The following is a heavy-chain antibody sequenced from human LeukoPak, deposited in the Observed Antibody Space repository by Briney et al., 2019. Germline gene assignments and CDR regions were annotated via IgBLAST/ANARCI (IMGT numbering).Heavy chain of an antibody. CDR3: AKRAVTTFSSGFHF. CDR2: ISGIGVAT. V-gene: IGHV3-23*01. J-gene: IGHJ4*02. CDR1: GFTFGSYA. Sequence: GGSLRLSRAASGFTFGSYAMTWVRQAPGKGLEWVSVISGIGVATYYADSVKGRFTISRDNSKNTLYLQMNSLRAEDTAVYYCAKRAVTTFSSGFHFWGQGTLVTVSS. D-gene: IGHD4-17*01.